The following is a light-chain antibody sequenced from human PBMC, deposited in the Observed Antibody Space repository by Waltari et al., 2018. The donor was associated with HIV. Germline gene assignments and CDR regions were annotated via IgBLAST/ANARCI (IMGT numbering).Light chain of an antibody. CDR1: SSDVGGYQS. Sequence: QSALAQPPSAYGSPGQSVTISCSGTSSDVGGYQSVCWYQQHPGKAPKLIIYEVYKRPSGVPARFSGSKSGNTASLTVSGLRPEDEGDYYCSSYGGRDNLVFGAGTKLTVL. CDR2: EVY. J-gene: IGLJ3*02. V-gene: IGLV2-8*01. CDR3: SSYGGRDNLV.